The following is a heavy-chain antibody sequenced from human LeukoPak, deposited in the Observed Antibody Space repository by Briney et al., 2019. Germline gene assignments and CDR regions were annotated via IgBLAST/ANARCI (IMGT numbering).Heavy chain of an antibody. CDR1: GGSFSGYY. D-gene: IGHD3-10*01. CDR2: INHSGST. V-gene: IGHV4-34*01. Sequence: SETLSLTCAVYGGSFSGYYWSWIRQPPGKGLEWIGEINHSGSTSYNPSLKSRVTISVDTSKNQFSLKLSSVTAADTAVYYCASESDRVVRGAKNWFDPWGQGTLVTVSS. J-gene: IGHJ5*02. CDR3: ASESDRVVRGAKNWFDP.